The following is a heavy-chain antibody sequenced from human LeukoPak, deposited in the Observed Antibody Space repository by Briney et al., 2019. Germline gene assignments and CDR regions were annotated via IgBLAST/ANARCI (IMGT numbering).Heavy chain of an antibody. CDR3: ARGIAAGGLYFDY. CDR2: IYYSGST. V-gene: IGHV4-59*01. Sequence: SETLSLTCTVSGDSISSYYWSWIRQPPGKGLEWIGYIYYSGSTNYNPSLKSRVTISIDTSKNQFSLKLSSVTAADTAVYYCARGIAAGGLYFDYWGQGTLVNVSS. J-gene: IGHJ4*02. CDR1: GDSISSYY. D-gene: IGHD6-13*01.